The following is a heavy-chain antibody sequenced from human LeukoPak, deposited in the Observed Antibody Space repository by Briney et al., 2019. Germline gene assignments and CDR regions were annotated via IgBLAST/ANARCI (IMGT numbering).Heavy chain of an antibody. CDR3: AREIMVVGTASYAFDI. CDR1: GGTFSIYA. CDR2: IIPIFGTA. J-gene: IGHJ3*02. Sequence: SVKVSYKASGGTFSIYAFSWVRQPPAQGLEWMGGIIPIFGTANYAQKFQGRVTITSDESTSTPYMELSSLRSEDTAVYYCAREIMVVGTASYAFDIWGQGTMVTVSS. D-gene: IGHD2-8*01. V-gene: IGHV1-69*13.